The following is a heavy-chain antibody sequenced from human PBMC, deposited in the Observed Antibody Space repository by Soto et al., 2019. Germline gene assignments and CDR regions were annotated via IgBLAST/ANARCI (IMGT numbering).Heavy chain of an antibody. CDR2: ISAYNGNT. V-gene: IGHV1-18*01. Sequence: ASVKVSCKASGYTFTSYGISWVRQAPGQGLEWMGWISAYNGNTNYAQKLQGRVTMTTDTSTSTAYMELGSLRSDDTAVYYCARDGSTALLRFLEWLSIYDYWGQGTLVTVSS. D-gene: IGHD3-3*01. CDR3: ARDGSTALLRFLEWLSIYDY. J-gene: IGHJ4*02. CDR1: GYTFTSYG.